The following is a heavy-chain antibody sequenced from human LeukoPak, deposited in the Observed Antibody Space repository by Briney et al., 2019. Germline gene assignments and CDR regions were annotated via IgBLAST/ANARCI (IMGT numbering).Heavy chain of an antibody. CDR3: GKLDCSGGNCYHY. V-gene: IGHV3-23*01. D-gene: IGHD2-15*01. CDR1: GLTISIND. Sequence: GGSLRLSCAASGLTISINDMSWVRQAPGKGLEWVSSISGSLGRTFYADPVKGQFTISSEASKNTVYLQMNSLRVEDTAVYFCGKLDCSGGNCYHYWGQGTLVTVSS. J-gene: IGHJ4*02. CDR2: ISGSLGRT.